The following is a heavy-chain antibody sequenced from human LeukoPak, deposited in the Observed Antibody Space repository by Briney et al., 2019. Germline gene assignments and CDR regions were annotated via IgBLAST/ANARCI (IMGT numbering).Heavy chain of an antibody. CDR3: AIRDGYRDY. CDR1: GYTFTGYY. CDR2: INPNSGGT. Sequence: ASVKVSCKASGYTFTGYYMHWVRQAPGQGLEWMGWINPNSGGTNYAQKFQGRVTMTRDTSASTAYMDLSSLRSEDMAVYYCAIRDGYRDYWGQGTLVTVSS. D-gene: IGHD5-24*01. J-gene: IGHJ4*02. V-gene: IGHV1-2*02.